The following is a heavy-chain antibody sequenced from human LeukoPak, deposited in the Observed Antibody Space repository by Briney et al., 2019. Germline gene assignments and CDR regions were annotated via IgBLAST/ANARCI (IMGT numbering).Heavy chain of an antibody. Sequence: GGSLRLSCAASGFTFSSYSMNWVRQAPGKGLEWVSSISSSSSYIYYADSVKGRFTISRDNAKNSLYLQMNSLRAEDTALYYCAKDTGRNYDILTGYDYWGQGTLVTVSS. CDR3: AKDTGRNYDILTGYDY. CDR1: GFTFSSYS. J-gene: IGHJ4*02. V-gene: IGHV3-21*04. CDR2: ISSSSSYI. D-gene: IGHD3-9*01.